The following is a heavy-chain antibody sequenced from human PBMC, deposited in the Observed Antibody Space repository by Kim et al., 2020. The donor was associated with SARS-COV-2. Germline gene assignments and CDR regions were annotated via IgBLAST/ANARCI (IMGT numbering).Heavy chain of an antibody. CDR1: GGSFSGYY. V-gene: IGHV4-34*01. D-gene: IGHD3-16*02. CDR3: ARGRSRRDDYVWGSYRPSAPFDY. Sequence: SETLSLTCAVYGGSFSGYYWSWIRQPPGKGLEWIGEINHSGSTNYNPSLKSRVTISVDTSKNQFSLKLSSVTAADTAVYYCARGRSRRDDYVWGSYRPSAPFDYWGQGTLVTVSS. CDR2: INHSGST. J-gene: IGHJ4*02.